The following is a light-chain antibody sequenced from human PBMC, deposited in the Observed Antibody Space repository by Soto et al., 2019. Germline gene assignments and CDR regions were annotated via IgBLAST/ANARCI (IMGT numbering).Light chain of an antibody. CDR3: LQGTHWPWT. V-gene: IGKV2-30*01. Sequence: DVVMTQSPLSLPVTLGQPASISCRSSQSLVYSDGNTYLNWFQQRPGPSPRRLIYRVSNRDSGVRDRFSGSGSGNDFTLNISRVAAEDVGVYYCLQGTHWPWTFGHGTKVEIK. CDR2: RVS. CDR1: QSLVYSDGNTY. J-gene: IGKJ1*01.